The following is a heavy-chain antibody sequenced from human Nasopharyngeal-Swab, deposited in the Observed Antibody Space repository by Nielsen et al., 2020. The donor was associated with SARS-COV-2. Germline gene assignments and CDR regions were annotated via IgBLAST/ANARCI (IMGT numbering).Heavy chain of an antibody. CDR2: ISSSGSTI. D-gene: IGHD5-24*01. CDR1: GFTFSSYE. V-gene: IGHV3-48*03. J-gene: IGHJ4*02. Sequence: GESLKISCAASGFTFSSYEMNWVRQAPGKGLEWVSYISSSGSTIYYADSVKCRFTISRDNAKNSLYLQMNSLRAEDTAVYYCARLRRDGYNVRALYFDYWGQGTLVTVSS. CDR3: ARLRRDGYNVRALYFDY.